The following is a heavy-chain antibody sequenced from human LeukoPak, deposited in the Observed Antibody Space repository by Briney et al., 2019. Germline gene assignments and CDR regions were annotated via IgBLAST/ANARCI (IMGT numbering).Heavy chain of an antibody. V-gene: IGHV5-51*01. J-gene: IGHJ4*02. Sequence: GESLKISCKGSGYSFTSCWIGWVRQMPGKGLEWMGIIYPGDSDTRYSPSFQGQVTISADKSISTAYLQWSSLKASDTAMYYCARGAAVAGPTPPPDYWGQGTLVTVSS. CDR3: ARGAAVAGPTPPPDY. CDR1: GYSFTSCW. CDR2: IYPGDSDT. D-gene: IGHD6-19*01.